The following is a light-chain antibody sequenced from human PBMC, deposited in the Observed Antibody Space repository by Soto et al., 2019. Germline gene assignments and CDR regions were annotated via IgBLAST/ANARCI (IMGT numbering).Light chain of an antibody. CDR2: EVS. J-gene: IGLJ1*01. CDR1: SSDVGGYNY. V-gene: IGLV2-14*01. Sequence: QSALTQPASVSGSPGQSITISCTGTSSDVGGYNYVSWYQQHPGKAPKLMIYEVSNRPSGVSNRFSGSKSDNTASLTISGLQAEDEADYYCSSYTSSSCYVFGTGTKVTVL. CDR3: SSYTSSSCYV.